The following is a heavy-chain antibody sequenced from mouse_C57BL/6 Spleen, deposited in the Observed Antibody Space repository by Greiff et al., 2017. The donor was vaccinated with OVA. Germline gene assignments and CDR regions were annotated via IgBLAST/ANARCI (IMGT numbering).Heavy chain of an antibody. CDR1: GYAFSSSW. J-gene: IGHJ3*01. CDR3: ARLEELRLQFAY. Sequence: VQLQQSGPELVKPGASVKISCKASGYAFSSSWMNWVKQRPGNGLEWIGHIYPGDGDSNYNGKFKGKATLTADKSSSTAYMQLSSLTSEDSAVYFCARLEELRLQFAYWGQGTLVTVSA. V-gene: IGHV1-82*01. D-gene: IGHD3-2*02. CDR2: IYPGDGDS.